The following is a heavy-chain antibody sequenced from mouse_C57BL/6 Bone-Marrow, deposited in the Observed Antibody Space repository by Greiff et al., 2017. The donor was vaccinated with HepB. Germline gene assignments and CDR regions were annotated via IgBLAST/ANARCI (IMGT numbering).Heavy chain of an antibody. J-gene: IGHJ2*01. CDR1: GFTFSDYG. Sequence: DVMLVESGGGLVKPGGSLKLSCAASGFTFSDYGMHWVRQAPEKGLEWVAYISSGSSTIYYADTVKGRFTISRDNAKNTLFLQMTSLRSEDTAMYYCARSGMVTTRGRDYFDYWGQGTTLTVSS. V-gene: IGHV5-17*01. CDR3: ARSGMVTTRGRDYFDY. D-gene: IGHD2-2*01. CDR2: ISSGSSTI.